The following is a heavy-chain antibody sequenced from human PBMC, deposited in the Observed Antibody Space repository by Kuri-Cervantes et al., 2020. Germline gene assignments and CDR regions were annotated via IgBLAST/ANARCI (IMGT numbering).Heavy chain of an antibody. J-gene: IGHJ3*02. Sequence: GESLKISCAASGFTFSSYAMSWVRQAPGKGLEWVSAISGSGGSTYYADSVKGRFTISRDNAKNSLYLQMNSPRAEDTAVYYCARDRAGTTDWDKAFDIWGQGTMVTVSS. CDR1: GFTFSSYA. CDR2: ISGSGGST. D-gene: IGHD1-1*01. V-gene: IGHV3-23*01. CDR3: ARDRAGTTDWDKAFDI.